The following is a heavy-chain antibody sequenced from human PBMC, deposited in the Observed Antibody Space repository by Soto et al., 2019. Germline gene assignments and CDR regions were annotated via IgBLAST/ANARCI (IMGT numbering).Heavy chain of an antibody. CDR1: GYSFTSYW. J-gene: IGHJ6*02. V-gene: IGHV5-10-1*01. CDR2: IDPSDSYT. CDR3: ARQSSGPKNYYYYGMDV. Sequence: AESLKISCKGSGYSFTSYWISWVRQMPGKGLEWMGRIDPSDSYTNYSPSFQGHVTISADKSISTAYLQWSSLKASDTAMYYCARQSSGPKNYYYYGMDVWGAANTVTFSS. D-gene: IGHD6-19*01.